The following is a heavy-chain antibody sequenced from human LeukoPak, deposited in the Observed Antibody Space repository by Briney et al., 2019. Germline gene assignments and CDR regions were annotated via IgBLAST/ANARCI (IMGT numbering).Heavy chain of an antibody. CDR1: GFTFSSYW. Sequence: GGSLRLSCAASGFTFSSYWMSWVRQAPGKGLEWVANIKQDGSEKYYVDSVKGRFTISRDNAKNSLYLQMNSLRAEDTAVYYCAGDEPTIAAAGPLYYYYYYYMDVWGKGTTVTVSS. CDR3: AGDEPTIAAAGPLYYYYYYYMDV. CDR2: IKQDGSEK. J-gene: IGHJ6*03. D-gene: IGHD6-13*01. V-gene: IGHV3-7*01.